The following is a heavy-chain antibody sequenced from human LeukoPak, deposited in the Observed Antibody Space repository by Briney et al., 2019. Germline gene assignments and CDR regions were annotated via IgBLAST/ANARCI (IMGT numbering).Heavy chain of an antibody. CDR2: IYYSGST. J-gene: IGHJ4*02. D-gene: IGHD5-24*01. V-gene: IGHV4-61*08. CDR1: GGSISSGGYS. CDR3: ARRRDGYNSLFDY. Sequence: SETLSLTCAVSGGSISSGGYSWSWIRQPPGKGLEWIGYIYYSGSTNYNPSLKSRVTISVDTSKNQFSLKLSSVTAADTAVYYCARRRDGYNSLFDYWGQGTLVTVSS.